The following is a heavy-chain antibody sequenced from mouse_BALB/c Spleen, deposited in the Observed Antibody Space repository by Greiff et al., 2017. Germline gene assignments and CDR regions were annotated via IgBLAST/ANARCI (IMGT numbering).Heavy chain of an antibody. D-gene: IGHD1-1*01. J-gene: IGHJ4*01. V-gene: IGHV5-6-5*01. CDR3: ARDTTVNYAMDD. CDR1: GFTFSSYA. Sequence: EVQRVESGGGLVKPGGSLKLSCAASGFTFSSYAMSWVRQTPEKRLEWVASISSGGSTYYPDSVKGRFTISRDNARNILYLQMSSLRSEDTAMYYCARDTTVNYAMDDWGQGTSVTVSS. CDR2: ISSGGST.